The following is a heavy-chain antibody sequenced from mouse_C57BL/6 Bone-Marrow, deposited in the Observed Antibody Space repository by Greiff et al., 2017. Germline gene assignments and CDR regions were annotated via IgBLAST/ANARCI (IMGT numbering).Heavy chain of an antibody. CDR3: AGITTVVATDWYCDV. Sequence: EVQLQQSGAELVKPGASVKLSCTASGFHIKDYYMHWVKQRTEQGLEWIGRIDPEDGETKYAPKFQGKATITADTSSNTAYLQLSSLTSEDTAVYYCAGITTVVATDWYCDVWGTGTTVTVSS. V-gene: IGHV14-2*01. D-gene: IGHD1-1*01. CDR2: IDPEDGET. J-gene: IGHJ1*03. CDR1: GFHIKDYY.